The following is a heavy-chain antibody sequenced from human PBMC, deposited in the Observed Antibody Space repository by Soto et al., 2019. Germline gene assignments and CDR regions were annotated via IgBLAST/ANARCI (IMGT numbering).Heavy chain of an antibody. D-gene: IGHD3-3*01. Sequence: PSQTLSLTCAVSGGSISSGGYSWSWIRQPPGKGLEWIGYIYHSGSTYYNPSLKSPGTISVDRSKNQFSLKLSSVTAADTAVYYCARVRIGGPSGYSRANYFDYWGQGTLGPVSS. CDR3: ARVRIGGPSGYSRANYFDY. J-gene: IGHJ4*02. CDR1: GGSISSGGYS. V-gene: IGHV4-30-2*01. CDR2: IYHSGST.